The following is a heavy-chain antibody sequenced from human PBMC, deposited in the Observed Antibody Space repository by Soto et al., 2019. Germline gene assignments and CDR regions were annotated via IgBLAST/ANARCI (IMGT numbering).Heavy chain of an antibody. V-gene: IGHV4-34*01. CDR3: GRESNAILTGPPWVWYFDL. D-gene: IGHD3-9*01. CDR2: INDRGSI. Sequence: QVQLQQWGAGPLRPLETLSLTCGVSGGSFSGYYWAWIRQSPGKGLEWIGEINDRGSINYNPSLKSRVSISVDTSKNHYSLNLRSVTAADTAVYYCGRESNAILTGPPWVWYFDLWGRGTLVTVSS. J-gene: IGHJ2*01. CDR1: GGSFSGYY.